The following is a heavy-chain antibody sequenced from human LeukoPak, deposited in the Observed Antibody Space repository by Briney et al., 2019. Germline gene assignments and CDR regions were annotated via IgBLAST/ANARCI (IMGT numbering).Heavy chain of an antibody. Sequence: ASVKVSCKASGYTFTSYGISWVRQAPGQGLEWMAWISAYNGNTNYAQKLQGRVTMTTDTSTSTAYMELRSLRSDDTAVYYCARDHYGSGSWILEDYWGQGTLVTVSS. J-gene: IGHJ4*02. CDR2: ISAYNGNT. D-gene: IGHD3-10*01. CDR3: ARDHYGSGSWILEDY. V-gene: IGHV1-18*01. CDR1: GYTFTSYG.